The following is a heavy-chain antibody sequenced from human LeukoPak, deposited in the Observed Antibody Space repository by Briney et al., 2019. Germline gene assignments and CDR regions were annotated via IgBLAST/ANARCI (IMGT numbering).Heavy chain of an antibody. V-gene: IGHV4-4*02. Sequence: SETLSLTCAVSGGSISSSNWWSWVRQPPGNGLEWIGEIYHSGSTNYNPSLKSRVTISVDKSKNQFSLKLSSVTAADTAVYYCARELEYNWNPPYMDVWGKGTTVTVSS. CDR2: IYHSGST. D-gene: IGHD1-20*01. CDR3: ARELEYNWNPPYMDV. CDR1: GGSISSSNW. J-gene: IGHJ6*03.